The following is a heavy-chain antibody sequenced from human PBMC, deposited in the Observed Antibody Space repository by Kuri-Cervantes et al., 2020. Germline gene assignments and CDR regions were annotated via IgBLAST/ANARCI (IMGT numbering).Heavy chain of an antibody. D-gene: IGHD2-2*01. Sequence: ESLKISCTVSGGSTANHYWGWIRQPPGRGLEWIGTIFSSGATYYRTSLKSRLTISADTSKNQVYLKLSSVTAADTAVYYCASQAQLPAKSGDYWGQGTLVTVSS. J-gene: IGHJ4*02. V-gene: IGHV4-39*01. CDR3: ASQAQLPAKSGDY. CDR1: GGSTANHY. CDR2: IFSSGAT.